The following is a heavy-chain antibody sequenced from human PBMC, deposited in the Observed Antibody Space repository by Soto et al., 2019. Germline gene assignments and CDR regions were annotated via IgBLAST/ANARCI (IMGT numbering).Heavy chain of an antibody. V-gene: IGHV1-18*03. CDR1: GYPFTTYG. J-gene: IGHJ4*02. Sequence: HVHLVQSGAEVKKPGASVKVSCQGSGYPFTTYGITWVRQAPGQGLEWMGWISAHNGNTNYAQKLQGRVTVTRDTSTSTAYMELRSLRYDDMAVYYCARGRYGDYWGQGALVPVSS. CDR2: ISAHNGNT. CDR3: ARGRYGDY. D-gene: IGHD1-1*01.